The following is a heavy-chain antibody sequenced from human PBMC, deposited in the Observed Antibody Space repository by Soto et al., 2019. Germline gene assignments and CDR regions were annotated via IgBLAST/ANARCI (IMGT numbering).Heavy chain of an antibody. J-gene: IGHJ6*02. Sequence: QVQLVQSGAEVKKPGSSVKVSCKASGGTFSSYTISWVRQAPGQGLEWMGRIIPILGIANYAQKFQGRVTITADKSTSTAYMELSSLRSEDTAVYYCATSDGEYVAGYYYGMDVWGQGTTVTVSS. CDR3: ATSDGEYVAGYYYGMDV. CDR1: GGTFSSYT. CDR2: IIPILGIA. D-gene: IGHD4-17*01. V-gene: IGHV1-69*02.